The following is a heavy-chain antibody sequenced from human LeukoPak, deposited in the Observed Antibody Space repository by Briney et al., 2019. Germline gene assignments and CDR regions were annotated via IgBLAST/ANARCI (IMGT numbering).Heavy chain of an antibody. V-gene: IGHV4-39*01. CDR3: ERQEDYYGSGSRKGDFDY. D-gene: IGHD3-10*01. CDR1: GGSINSSSYY. Sequence: SETLSLTCTVSGGSINSSSYYWGRIRQPPGQGLVWVGSIYYSGSTYYNPSLQSRVTISVDTSKNQFSLKLSSVTAADTAVSYCERQEDYYGSGSRKGDFDYWGQGTLVTVSS. J-gene: IGHJ4*02. CDR2: IYYSGST.